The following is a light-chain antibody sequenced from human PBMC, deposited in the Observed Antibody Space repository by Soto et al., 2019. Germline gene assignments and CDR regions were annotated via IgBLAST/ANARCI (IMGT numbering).Light chain of an antibody. J-gene: IGKJ2*01. V-gene: IGKV2-28*01. CDR3: MQALQTPRT. CDR1: QNLLHSNGYNY. Sequence: DIVMTQSPLSLPVTPGEPASISCRSSQNLLHSNGYNYLDWYLQKPGQSPQLLIYLGSNRASGVPDRFSGSGSGTDFTLIISRVEAEDVGVYYCMQALQTPRTFGQGTKLEIK. CDR2: LGS.